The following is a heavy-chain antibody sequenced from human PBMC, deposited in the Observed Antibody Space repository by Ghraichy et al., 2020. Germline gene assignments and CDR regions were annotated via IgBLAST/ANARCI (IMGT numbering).Heavy chain of an antibody. D-gene: IGHD3-22*01. CDR1: GGSISSRSYY. CDR2: INYSGST. Sequence: SETLSLTCTVSGGSISSRSYYWGWIRQPPGKGLEGIGSINYSGSTYYNPSLKSRVTISIDTSKNRFSLMLSSVTAADTAVYYCARRSMITIVPAAFDIWGQGTMVTVFS. V-gene: IGHV4-39*01. J-gene: IGHJ3*02. CDR3: ARRSMITIVPAAFDI.